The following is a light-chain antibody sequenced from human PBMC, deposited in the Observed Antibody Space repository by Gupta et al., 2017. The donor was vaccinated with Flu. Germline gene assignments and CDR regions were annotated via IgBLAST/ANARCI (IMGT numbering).Light chain of an antibody. CDR3: YSTDTSGNHRV. Sequence: GQTARITCSGDALPKKYAYWYQQKSGQAPVLIIYEDRKRPSGIPERSSGSSSGTRATLTISGAQVEDEADYYCYSTDTSGNHRVFGGGTKLTVL. CDR1: ALPKKY. CDR2: EDR. V-gene: IGLV3-10*01. J-gene: IGLJ3*02.